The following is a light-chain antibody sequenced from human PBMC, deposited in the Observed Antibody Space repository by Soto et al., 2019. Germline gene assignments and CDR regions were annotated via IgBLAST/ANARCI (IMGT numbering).Light chain of an antibody. J-gene: IGKJ3*01. Sequence: DIPMTQSTATLSASVGDRVTITCRASQNIDSYLAWYQKKPGKAPKPLIYKASSLDSGVPSRFSGSGSGTEFTLTISSLQPDDVATYYCQHYANSFFTFGPGTTVDLK. CDR2: KAS. CDR3: QHYANSFFT. CDR1: QNIDSY. V-gene: IGKV1-5*03.